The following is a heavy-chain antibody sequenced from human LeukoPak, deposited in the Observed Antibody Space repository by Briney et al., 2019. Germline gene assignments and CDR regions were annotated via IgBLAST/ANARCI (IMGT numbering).Heavy chain of an antibody. CDR1: GLSFSTYA. Sequence: PGGSLRLSCAASGLSFSTYAMTWVRQTPGQGLEWVSIVTGNGGTTYYADSVTGRFTISRDNSKNTLYLQMNSLRVEDTAIYYCAKARGMQLPYYKDVWGKGTRVTVSS. CDR2: VTGNGGTT. J-gene: IGHJ6*03. CDR3: AKARGMQLPYYKDV. V-gene: IGHV3-23*01. D-gene: IGHD1-26*01.